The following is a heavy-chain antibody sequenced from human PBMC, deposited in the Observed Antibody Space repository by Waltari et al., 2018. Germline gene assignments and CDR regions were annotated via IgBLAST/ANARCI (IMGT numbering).Heavy chain of an antibody. CDR1: GFNFLSYS. V-gene: IGHV3-48*02. J-gene: IGHJ5*02. CDR2: NSRNSKKR. D-gene: IGHD1-1*01. Sequence: EVQLVESGGGLVQPGGSLRLSCAASGFNFLSYSMNWVRQAPGKGLEWISYNSRNSKKRDYANSVKGRFTIAREKAKNSLYLQRTSLRDNDTAVYFCARETDAWGRGTLVSVSS. CDR3: ARETDA.